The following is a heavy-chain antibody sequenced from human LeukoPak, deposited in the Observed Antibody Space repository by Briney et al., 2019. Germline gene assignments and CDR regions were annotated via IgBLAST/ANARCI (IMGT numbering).Heavy chain of an antibody. V-gene: IGHV3-21*06. Sequence: PGGSLRLSCAASGITFSGYSMNWVRQAPGKGLEWVSSIDTSSLFIYYADSVKGRFTVSRDNAKNSLYLQMNSLRDEDTAVYFCAREVELGTNAFDNWGQGTMVTVSS. CDR1: GITFSGYS. J-gene: IGHJ3*02. CDR2: IDTSSLFI. D-gene: IGHD1-1*01. CDR3: AREVELGTNAFDN.